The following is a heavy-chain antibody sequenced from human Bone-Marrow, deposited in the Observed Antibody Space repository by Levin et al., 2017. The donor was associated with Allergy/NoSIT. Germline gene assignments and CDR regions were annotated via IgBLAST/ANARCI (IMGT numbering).Heavy chain of an antibody. CDR3: FVLGADTASDY. CDR2: ITADGSGT. CDR1: GFTFRSDW. V-gene: IGHV3-74*01. Sequence: PGGSLRLSCAVSGFTFRSDWMHWVRQAPGKGLVWVSHITADGSGTSYAESVRGRFTISRHNAKNTVYLEMNSLRVEDTAVYYCFVLGADTASDYWGQGTLVTVSS. J-gene: IGHJ4*02. D-gene: IGHD3-16*01.